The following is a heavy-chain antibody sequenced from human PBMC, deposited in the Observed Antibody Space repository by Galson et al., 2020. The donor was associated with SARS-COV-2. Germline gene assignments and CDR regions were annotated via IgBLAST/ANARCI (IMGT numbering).Heavy chain of an antibody. CDR3: ARITYSSGWYYFDY. CDR1: GGSISSYY. Sequence: ETSETLSLTCTVSGGSISSYYWSWIRQPPGKGLEWIGYIYYSGSTNYNPSLKSRVTISVDTSKNQFSLKLSSVTAADTAVYYCARITYSSGWYYFDYWGQGTLVTVSS. D-gene: IGHD6-19*01. V-gene: IGHV4-59*01. CDR2: IYYSGST. J-gene: IGHJ4*02.